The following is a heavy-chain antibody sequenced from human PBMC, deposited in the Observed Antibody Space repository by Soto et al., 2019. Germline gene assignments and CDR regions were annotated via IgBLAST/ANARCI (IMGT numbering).Heavy chain of an antibody. CDR3: ARAAPRYCSGGSCYSGSDY. Sequence: QVQLQQWGAGLLKPSETLSLTCAVYGGSFSGYYWSWIRQPPGKGLEWIGEINHSGSTNYNPSLKSRVPTSVDTSKPQLTLKLSSVTAADTAVYYCARAAPRYCSGGSCYSGSDYWGQGTLVTVSS. CDR1: GGSFSGYY. D-gene: IGHD2-15*01. V-gene: IGHV4-34*01. CDR2: INHSGST. J-gene: IGHJ4*02.